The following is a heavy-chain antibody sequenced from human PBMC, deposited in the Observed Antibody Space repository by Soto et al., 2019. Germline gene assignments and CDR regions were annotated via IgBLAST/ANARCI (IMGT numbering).Heavy chain of an antibody. CDR2: IYTSGST. Sequence: ESLSLTCPGSGGSLVISSWGWIRQPDGKGLEWVGRIYTSGSTNYNPSLKRRVTMSVDTSKNQFSLKPSSVTAADKAVYYWGSVNASGGNWFDSWGQGTLVTVYS. CDR3: GSVNASGGNWFDS. V-gene: IGHV4-4*07. D-gene: IGHD2-15*01. CDR1: GGSLVISS. J-gene: IGHJ5*01.